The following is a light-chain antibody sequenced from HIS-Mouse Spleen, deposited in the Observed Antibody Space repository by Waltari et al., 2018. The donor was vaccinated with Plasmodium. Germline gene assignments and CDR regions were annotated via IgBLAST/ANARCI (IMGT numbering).Light chain of an antibody. V-gene: IGLV3-10*01. CDR2: EDS. CDR3: YSTDSSGNHRV. Sequence: SYELTQPPSVSVSPGQTARITCSGDALPKKYAYWYQQKSGQAPVLVIYEDSKRPSGIPGRFSGSSSGTMATLTISGAQVEDEADYYCYSTDSSGNHRVFGGGTKLTDL. CDR1: ALPKKY. J-gene: IGLJ3*02.